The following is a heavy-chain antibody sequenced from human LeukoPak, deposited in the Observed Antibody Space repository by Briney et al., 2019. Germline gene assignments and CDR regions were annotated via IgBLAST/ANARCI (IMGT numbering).Heavy chain of an antibody. Sequence: SETLSLTCTVSGGSISSSSYYWGWIRQPPGKGLEWIGSIYYSGSTYYNPSLKSRVTISVDTSKTQFSLKLSSVTAADTAVYYCARHRVGYPYPLTWRQKPLGDAFDIWGQGTMVTVSS. J-gene: IGHJ3*02. D-gene: IGHD5-18*01. V-gene: IGHV4-39*01. CDR1: GGSISSSSYY. CDR3: ARHRVGYPYPLTWRQKPLGDAFDI. CDR2: IYYSGST.